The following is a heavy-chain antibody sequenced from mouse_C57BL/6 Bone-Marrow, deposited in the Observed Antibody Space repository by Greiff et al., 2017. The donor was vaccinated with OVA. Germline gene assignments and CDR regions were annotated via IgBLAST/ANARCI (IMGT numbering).Heavy chain of an antibody. D-gene: IGHD2-4*01. CDR1: GYTFTDYE. CDR2: IDPETGGT. CDR3: TRGLYDYDDYALDY. V-gene: IGHV1-15*01. Sequence: QVQLKESGAELVRPGASVTLSCKASGYTFTDYEMHWVKQTPVHGLEWIGAIDPETGGTAYNQKVKGKVILTADKSTSTAYLELRSLTSEDSAIYYCTRGLYDYDDYALDYWGQGTTVTVSS. J-gene: IGHJ4*01.